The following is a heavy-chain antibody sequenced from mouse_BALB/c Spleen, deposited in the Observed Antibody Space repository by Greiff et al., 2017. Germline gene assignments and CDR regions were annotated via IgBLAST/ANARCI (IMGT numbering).Heavy chain of an antibody. CDR2: ISSGGSYT. Sequence: DVMLVESGGDLVKPGGSLKLSCAASGFTFSSYGMSWVRQTPDKRLEWVATISSGGSYTYYPDSVKGRFTISRDNAKNTLYLQMSSLKSEDTAMYYCARGWYFDVWGAGTTVTVSS. J-gene: IGHJ1*01. V-gene: IGHV5-6*02. CDR3: ARGWYFDV. CDR1: GFTFSSYG.